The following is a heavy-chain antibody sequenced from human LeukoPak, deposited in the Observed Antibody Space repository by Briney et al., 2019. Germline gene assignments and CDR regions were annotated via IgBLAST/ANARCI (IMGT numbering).Heavy chain of an antibody. V-gene: IGHV1-69*05. CDR2: IIPIFGTA. Sequence: SVKVSCKASGGTFSSYAISWVRQAPGQGLEWMGRIIPIFGTANYAQNFQGRVTITTDESTSTAYMELSSLRSEATAVYSCARDRGGDYQKNWFDPWGQGTLVTVSS. D-gene: IGHD4-17*01. CDR1: GGTFSSYA. J-gene: IGHJ5*02. CDR3: ARDRGGDYQKNWFDP.